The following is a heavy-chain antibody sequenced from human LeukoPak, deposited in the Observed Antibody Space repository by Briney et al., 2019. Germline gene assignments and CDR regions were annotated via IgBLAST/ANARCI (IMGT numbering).Heavy chain of an antibody. D-gene: IGHD6-6*01. CDR3: ARRSSSSDLDF. CDR2: IIPDSGVT. Sequence: GASVKVSCKASGYTFTDSYIYWVRQAPGPGLEWMGLIIPDSGVTKYAQKFQGRVAMTRDTSISTAYMELSGLTSDGTAVYFCARRSSSSDLDFWGQGTLVTVST. V-gene: IGHV1-2*02. J-gene: IGHJ4*02. CDR1: GYTFTDSY.